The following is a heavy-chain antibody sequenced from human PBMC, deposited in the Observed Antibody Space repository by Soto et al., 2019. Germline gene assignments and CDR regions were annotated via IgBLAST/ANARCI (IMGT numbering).Heavy chain of an antibody. V-gene: IGHV3-48*01. D-gene: IGHD6-13*01. CDR3: ARDQTASWYTIYSDY. CDR2: ISSSSSII. CDR1: GFTFSTYN. J-gene: IGHJ4*02. Sequence: EVQLVESGGGLVQPGGSLRLSCTTSGFTFSTYNMNWVRQAPGKGLEWVSYISSSSSIIYYADSVKGRFTISRDEAKNSLYLKMNSLRAEDTAVYFCARDQTASWYTIYSDYWGQGTLVTVSS.